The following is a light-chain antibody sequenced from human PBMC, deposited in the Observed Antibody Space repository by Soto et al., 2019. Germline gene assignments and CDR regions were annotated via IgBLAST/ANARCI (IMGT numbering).Light chain of an antibody. J-gene: IGKJ4*01. Sequence: DIQMTQSPSTLSASVGDRVTITCRASQSISNWLAWYQQKPGKAPKYLIYKASNLQSGVPSRFSGSGSGTEFTLTISSLQPDDFAAYYCQQYDYYLRTFGGVTREDI. CDR1: QSISNW. CDR2: KAS. V-gene: IGKV1-5*03. CDR3: QQYDYYLRT.